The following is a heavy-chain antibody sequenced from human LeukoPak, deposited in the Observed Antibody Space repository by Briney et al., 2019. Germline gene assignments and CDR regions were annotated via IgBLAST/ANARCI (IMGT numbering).Heavy chain of an antibody. CDR1: GGSISSGTYY. Sequence: PSQTLSLTCTVSGGSISSGTYYWSWIRQPAGKGLEWIGRIHTSGSTNYNPSLKSRVTISVDTSKNQFSLKLSSVTAADTAVYYCAREPLRGCSGGSCSFFDYWGQGTLVTVSS. CDR2: IHTSGST. D-gene: IGHD2-15*01. J-gene: IGHJ4*02. CDR3: AREPLRGCSGGSCSFFDY. V-gene: IGHV4-61*02.